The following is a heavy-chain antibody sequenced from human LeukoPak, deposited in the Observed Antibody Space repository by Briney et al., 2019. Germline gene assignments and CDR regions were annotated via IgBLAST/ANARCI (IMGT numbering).Heavy chain of an antibody. D-gene: IGHD1-26*01. Sequence: GGSLRLSCAAPGFTFDDYGMHWVRQAPGKGLEWVSLISGDGGSTYQADSVKGRFTISRDNSKNSLYLQMNSLRTEDTALYYCAKDMGGSGRNWASNWFDPWGQGTLVIVSS. CDR3: AKDMGGSGRNWASNWFDP. CDR1: GFTFDDYG. V-gene: IGHV3-43*02. CDR2: ISGDGGST. J-gene: IGHJ5*02.